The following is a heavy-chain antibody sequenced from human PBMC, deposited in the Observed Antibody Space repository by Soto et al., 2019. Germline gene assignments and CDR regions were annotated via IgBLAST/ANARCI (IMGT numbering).Heavy chain of an antibody. J-gene: IGHJ4*02. D-gene: IGHD1-26*01. Sequence: QVQLVESGGGVVQPGRSLRLSCAASGFTFSSYGMHWVRQAPGKGLEWVAVISYDGSNKYYADSVKGRFTISRDNSKNTLCLQMNSLRAEDTAVYYCAKDSYYGPLYYFDYWGQGTLVTVSS. V-gene: IGHV3-30*18. CDR2: ISYDGSNK. CDR1: GFTFSSYG. CDR3: AKDSYYGPLYYFDY.